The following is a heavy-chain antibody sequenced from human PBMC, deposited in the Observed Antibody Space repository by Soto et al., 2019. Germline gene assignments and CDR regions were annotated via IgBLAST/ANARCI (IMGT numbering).Heavy chain of an antibody. CDR1: GFTFSSYS. J-gene: IGHJ4*02. V-gene: IGHV3-21*01. CDR2: ISSSSSYI. D-gene: IGHD2-2*01. CDR3: ARDHGIVVVPAAMGLG. Sequence: GGSLRLSCAASGFTFSSYSMNWVRQAPGKGLEWVSSISSSSSYIYYADSVKGRFTISRDNAKNSLYLQMNSLRAEDTAVYYCARDHGIVVVPAAMGLGWGQGTLVTVSS.